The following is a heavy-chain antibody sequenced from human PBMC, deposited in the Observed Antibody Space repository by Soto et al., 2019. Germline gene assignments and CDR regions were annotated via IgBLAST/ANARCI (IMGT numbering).Heavy chain of an antibody. CDR3: ARVRSSGWPRTDAFDI. CDR1: GFTFSSYS. V-gene: IGHV3-48*02. J-gene: IGHJ3*02. D-gene: IGHD6-19*01. Sequence: EVQLVESGGGLVQPGGSLRLSCAASGFTFSSYSMNWVRQAPGKGLEWVSYISSSSSTIYYADSVKGRFTISRDNAKNSLYLKMNSLRDEDTAVYYCARVRSSGWPRTDAFDIWGQGTMVTVSS. CDR2: ISSSSSTI.